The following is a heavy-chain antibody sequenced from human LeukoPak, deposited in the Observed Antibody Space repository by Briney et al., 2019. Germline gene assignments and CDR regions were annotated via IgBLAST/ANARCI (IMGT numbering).Heavy chain of an antibody. D-gene: IGHD1-26*01. CDR2: INPNSGGT. Sequence: ASVKVSCKASGCTFTGYYMHWVRQAPGQGLEWMGWINPNSGGTNYAQKFQGRVTMSRDTSISTAYMELSRLRSDDTAVYYCARDSFRIVGATNGYWGQGTLVTVSS. CDR1: GCTFTGYY. V-gene: IGHV1-2*02. J-gene: IGHJ4*02. CDR3: ARDSFRIVGATNGY.